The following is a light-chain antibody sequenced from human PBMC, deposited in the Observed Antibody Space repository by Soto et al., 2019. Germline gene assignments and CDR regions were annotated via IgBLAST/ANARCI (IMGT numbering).Light chain of an antibody. J-gene: IGKJ3*01. CDR1: QSISSD. Sequence: EVVMTPYPGTLSLSAGERATVSCMASQSISSDLAWYQQKPGQAPRLLIYGESTRATDIPARFSGGGSGTEFTLTISSLPSEDAAIYYCQQYQDWPPITFGPGTKVHIK. V-gene: IGKV3-15*01. CDR3: QQYQDWPPIT. CDR2: GES.